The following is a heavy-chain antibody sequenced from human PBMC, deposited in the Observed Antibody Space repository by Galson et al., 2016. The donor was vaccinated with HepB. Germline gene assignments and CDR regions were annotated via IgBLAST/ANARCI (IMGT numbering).Heavy chain of an antibody. J-gene: IGHJ4*02. V-gene: IGHV3-23*01. CDR3: ARIRGYGSGGYYFGAWGYFDH. D-gene: IGHD6-19*01. CDR1: GFTFNGYG. Sequence: SLRLSCAASGFTFNGYGMTWVRQAPGKGLEVVSSIGRSGDSTDYADSVKGRFTIFRDNSRDTLYLQMNSLRADDTAVYYCARIRGYGSGGYYFGAWGYFDHWGQGTLVTVSS. CDR2: IGRSGDST.